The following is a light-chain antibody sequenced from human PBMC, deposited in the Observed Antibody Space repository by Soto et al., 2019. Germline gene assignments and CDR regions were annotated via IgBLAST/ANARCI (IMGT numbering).Light chain of an antibody. V-gene: IGKV3-11*01. Sequence: EIVLTHPPATLSSSLGEPANLSWRASQRFSSYLAWYQQKPGQAPRPLIYDASHRATGIPARFSGSGSGTDFTLTISRLEPEDFAVYYCQQRSNWPSSITVGQGKRLAIK. CDR2: DAS. CDR1: QRFSSY. J-gene: IGKJ5*01. CDR3: QQRSNWPSSIT.